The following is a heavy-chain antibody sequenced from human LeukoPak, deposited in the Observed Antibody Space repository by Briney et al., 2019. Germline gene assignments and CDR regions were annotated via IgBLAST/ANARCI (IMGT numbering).Heavy chain of an antibody. CDR3: ARGCSGGSCYSGLPVDY. J-gene: IGHJ4*02. Sequence: GGSLRLSCAASGFTFSSYAMSWVRQAPGKGLEWVSGISGSGGSTSYAQKFQGRVTMTRDTSTSTVYMELSSLRSEDTAVYYCARGCSGGSCYSGLPVDYWGQGTLVTVSS. D-gene: IGHD2-15*01. V-gene: IGHV3-23*01. CDR1: GFTFSSYA. CDR2: ISGSGGST.